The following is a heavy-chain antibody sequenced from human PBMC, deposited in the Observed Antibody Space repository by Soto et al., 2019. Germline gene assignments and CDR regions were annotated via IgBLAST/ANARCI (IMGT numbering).Heavy chain of an antibody. V-gene: IGHV4-59*01. CDR3: ARSPVLLWFGDQNSGWFDP. J-gene: IGHJ5*02. D-gene: IGHD3-10*01. Sequence: SETLSLTCTVSGGSISSYYWSWIRQPPGKGLEWIGYIYYSGSTNYNPSLKSRVTISVDTSKNQFSLKLSSVTAADTAVYYCARSPVLLWFGDQNSGWFDPWGQGTLVTVSS. CDR2: IYYSGST. CDR1: GGSISSYY.